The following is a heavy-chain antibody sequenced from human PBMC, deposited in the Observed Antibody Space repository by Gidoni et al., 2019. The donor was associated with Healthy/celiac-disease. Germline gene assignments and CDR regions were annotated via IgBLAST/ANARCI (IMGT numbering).Heavy chain of an antibody. CDR2: INHSGST. D-gene: IGHD3-3*01. CDR3: ARGGGKITIFGVVIANWFDP. Sequence: QVQLQQWGAGLLKPSETLSLTCAVYGGSFSGYYWSWIRQPPGKGLEWIGEINHSGSTNYNPSLKSRVTISVDTSKNQFSLKLSSVTAADTAVYYCARGGGKITIFGVVIANWFDPWGQGTLVTVSS. CDR1: GGSFSGYY. V-gene: IGHV4-34*01. J-gene: IGHJ5*02.